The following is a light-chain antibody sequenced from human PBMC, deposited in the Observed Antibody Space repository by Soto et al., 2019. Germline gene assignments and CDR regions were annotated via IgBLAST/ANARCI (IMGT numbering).Light chain of an antibody. CDR1: QGIRSW. Sequence: MKKNPSSLSASVGDRVTITCRASQGIRSWVAWYQQKPGKAPKFLIDAASSLQSGVPSRFSGTGSGTDFTLTFSSLQPEDFATYYFQQTYRPPGSIAHGTRVEI. V-gene: IGKV1-12*01. CDR3: QQTYRPPGS. CDR2: AAS. J-gene: IGKJ5*01.